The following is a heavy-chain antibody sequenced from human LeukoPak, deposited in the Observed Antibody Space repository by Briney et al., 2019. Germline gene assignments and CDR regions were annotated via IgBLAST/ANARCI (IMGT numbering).Heavy chain of an antibody. V-gene: IGHV4-39*01. Sequence: SETLSLTCTVSGGSISSSSYYWGWIRQPPGKGLEWIGSIYYSGSTYYNPSLKSRVTISVDTSKNQFSLKLSSVTAADTAVYYCARHDGAAGNDYWGQGILVTVSS. CDR3: ARHDGAAGNDY. CDR2: IYYSGST. J-gene: IGHJ4*02. D-gene: IGHD6-13*01. CDR1: GGSISSSSYY.